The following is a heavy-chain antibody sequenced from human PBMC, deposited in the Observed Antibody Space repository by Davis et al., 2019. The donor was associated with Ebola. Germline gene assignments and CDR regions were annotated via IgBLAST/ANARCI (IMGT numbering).Heavy chain of an antibody. Sequence: MPSETLFLTCTVSGYSISSGYYWGWTRQPPGKGLEWIGSIYHSGSTYYNPSLKSRVTISVDTSKNQFSLKLSSVTAADTAVYYCARSDIAARIFDYWGQGTLVTVSS. V-gene: IGHV4-38-2*02. CDR2: IYHSGST. CDR3: ARSDIAARIFDY. CDR1: GYSISSGYY. D-gene: IGHD6-6*01. J-gene: IGHJ4*02.